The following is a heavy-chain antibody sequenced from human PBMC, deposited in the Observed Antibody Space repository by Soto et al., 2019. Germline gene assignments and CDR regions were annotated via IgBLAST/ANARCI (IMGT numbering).Heavy chain of an antibody. J-gene: IGHJ6*02. CDR2: ISYDGSNK. CDR3: TRRGYGMDV. Sequence: QVQLVESGGGVVQPGRSLRLSCAASGFTFSSYAMHWVRQAPGKGLEWVAFISYDGSNKYYADSVKGRFTISRDNSKNTLYLLMNSLRGEDTAVYYCTRRGYGMDVWGQGTTVTVS. CDR1: GFTFSSYA. V-gene: IGHV3-30-3*01.